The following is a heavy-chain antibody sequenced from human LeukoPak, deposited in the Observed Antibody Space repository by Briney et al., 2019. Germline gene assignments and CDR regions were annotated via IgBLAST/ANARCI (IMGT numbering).Heavy chain of an antibody. V-gene: IGHV1-18*01. D-gene: IGHD5-18*01. J-gene: IGHJ5*02. CDR2: ISAYNGNT. CDR1: GYTFTSYG. Sequence: GASVKVPCKASGYTFTSYGISWVRQAPGQGLEWMGWISAYNGNTNYAQKLQGRVTMTTDTSTSTAYMELRSLRSDDTAVYYCARDPFPNTAMVIFWFDPWGQGTLVTVSS. CDR3: ARDPFPNTAMVIFWFDP.